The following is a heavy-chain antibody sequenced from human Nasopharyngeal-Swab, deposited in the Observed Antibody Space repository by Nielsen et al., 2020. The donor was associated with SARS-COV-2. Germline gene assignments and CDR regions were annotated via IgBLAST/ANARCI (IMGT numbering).Heavy chain of an antibody. V-gene: IGHV3-7*01. Sequence: GESLKISCAASGFTFSSYWMNWVRQAPGKGLEWVANVKQDGSEKYYVDSVKGRFTISRDNAKNSLYLQMNSLRDGDTAMYYCVREWFGTIDYWGQGTLVTVSS. CDR2: VKQDGSEK. CDR3: VREWFGTIDY. J-gene: IGHJ4*02. D-gene: IGHD3-10*01. CDR1: GFTFSSYW.